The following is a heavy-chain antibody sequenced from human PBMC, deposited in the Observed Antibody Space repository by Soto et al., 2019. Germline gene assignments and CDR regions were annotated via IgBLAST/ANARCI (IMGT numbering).Heavy chain of an antibody. D-gene: IGHD5-12*01. CDR2: IYYSGST. J-gene: IGHJ4*01. CDR3: ACRDGYNLFY. V-gene: IGHV4-59*01. CDR1: GGSTSSYY. Sequence: SETLSLTYTVSGGSTSSYYWSWIRQPPGKGLEWIGYIYYSGSTNYNPSLKSRVTISVDTSKNQFSLKLSSVTAADTAVYYCACRDGYNLFYWGHGTLVTVSS.